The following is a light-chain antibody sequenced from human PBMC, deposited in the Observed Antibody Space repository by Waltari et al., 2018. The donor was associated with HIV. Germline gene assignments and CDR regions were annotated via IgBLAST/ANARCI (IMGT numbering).Light chain of an antibody. CDR3: QQYFSSPLT. V-gene: IGKV4-1*01. CDR1: RTILFPSNSKNY. CDR2: WAS. J-gene: IGKJ4*01. Sequence: DIVMTQSPDSLALSLGERATINCKSSRTILFPSNSKNYLAWYQQKTGQSPKLLIYWASTREYGVPDRFSGGGSGTNYTLTISSLQTEDVAVYYCQQYFSSPLTFGGGTRVEIK.